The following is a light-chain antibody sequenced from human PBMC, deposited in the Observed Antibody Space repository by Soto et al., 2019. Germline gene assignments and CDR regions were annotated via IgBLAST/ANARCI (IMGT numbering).Light chain of an antibody. CDR1: QSVSSN. V-gene: IGKV3-15*01. Sequence: MVMTQSPATLSVSPGERATLSCRASQSVSSNLAWYQQKPGQAPRLLISGASTRATGVPARFSGSGSGTEFTLTISSLHSEDFAVYYCLQYNNWPPYTFCQGTKLEIK. CDR3: LQYNNWPPYT. J-gene: IGKJ2*01. CDR2: GAS.